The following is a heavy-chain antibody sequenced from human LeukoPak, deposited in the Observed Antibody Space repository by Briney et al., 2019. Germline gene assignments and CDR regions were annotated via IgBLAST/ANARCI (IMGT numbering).Heavy chain of an antibody. D-gene: IGHD5-18*01. CDR1: GYTFTGYY. CDR2: INPNSGGT. V-gene: IGHV1-2*02. Sequence: ASVKVSCKASGYTFTGYYMHWVRQAPGQGLEWMGWINPNSGGTNYAQKFQGRVTMTRDTSISTAYMELSRLRSDDTAVYYCARDEAGYSYGYGMFDYWGQGTLVTVPS. CDR3: ARDEAGYSYGYGMFDY. J-gene: IGHJ4*02.